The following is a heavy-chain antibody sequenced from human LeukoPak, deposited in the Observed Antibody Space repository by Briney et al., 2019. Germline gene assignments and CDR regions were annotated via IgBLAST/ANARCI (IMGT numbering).Heavy chain of an antibody. CDR1: GYTFTGYG. CDR2: ISAYNGNT. V-gene: IGHV1-18*01. CDR3: ARAYSSSWYNAFDI. J-gene: IGHJ3*02. D-gene: IGHD6-13*01. Sequence: GASVKVSCKASGYTFTGYGISWVRQAPGQGLEWMGWISAYNGNTNYAQKLQGRVTMTTDTSTSTAYMELRSLRSDDTAVYYCARAYSSSWYNAFDIWGQGTMVTVSS.